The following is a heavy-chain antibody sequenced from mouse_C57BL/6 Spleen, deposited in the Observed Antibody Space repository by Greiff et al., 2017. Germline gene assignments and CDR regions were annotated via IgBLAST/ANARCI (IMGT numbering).Heavy chain of an antibody. V-gene: IGHV1-85*01. J-gene: IGHJ2*01. CDR2: LYPRDGST. CDR3: ARGWYYGSRLDY. D-gene: IGHD1-1*01. CDR1: GYTFTSYD. Sequence: VQLQQSGPELVKPGASVKLSCKASGYTFTSYDINWVKQRPGQGLEWIGWLYPRDGSTKYNEKFTGKATVTVDTSSSTAYKELHSLTSEDSAVYFCARGWYYGSRLDYWGQGTTLTVSS.